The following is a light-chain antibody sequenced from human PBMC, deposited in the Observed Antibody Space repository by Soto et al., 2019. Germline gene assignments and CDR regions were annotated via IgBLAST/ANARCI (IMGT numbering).Light chain of an antibody. V-gene: IGKV1-13*02. CDR1: QGISSA. CDR3: QQLNTFPFT. J-gene: IGKJ5*01. CDR2: DAS. Sequence: AIQLTQSPSSLSASVGDRVSITCRASQGISSALAWYQHKPGKPPKLLIYDASSLQSGVPSRFSGSESGTECTLTFSSLQPDDFAIYYCQQLNTFPFTFGQGTRLEI.